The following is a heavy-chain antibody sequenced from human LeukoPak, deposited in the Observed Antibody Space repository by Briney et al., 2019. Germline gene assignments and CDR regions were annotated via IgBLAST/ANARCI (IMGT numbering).Heavy chain of an antibody. CDR2: ISAYNGNT. V-gene: IGHV1-18*01. CDR3: AREKMVRGVIANDAFDI. D-gene: IGHD3-10*01. J-gene: IGHJ3*02. CDR1: GYTFTSYG. Sequence: GASVKVSCKASGYTFTSYGISWVRQAPGQGLEWMGWISAYNGNTNYAQKLRGRVTMTTDTSTSTAYMELRSLRSDDTAVYYCAREKMVRGVIANDAFDIWGQGTMVTVSS.